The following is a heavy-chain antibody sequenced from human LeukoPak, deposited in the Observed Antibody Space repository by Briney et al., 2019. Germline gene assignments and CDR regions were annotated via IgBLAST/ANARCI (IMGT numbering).Heavy chain of an antibody. CDR3: GRLQRNYYYMDV. CDR1: GFTFSSYA. V-gene: IGHV3-49*04. J-gene: IGHJ6*03. CDR2: IRSKAYGGTA. Sequence: GGSLRLSCAASGFTFSSYAMSWVRQAPGKGLEWVGFIRSKAYGGTAEYAASVRGRFTISRDDSKSIAYLQMNSLKTEDTAVYYCGRLQRNYYYMDVWGKGTTVTVSS. D-gene: IGHD6-25*01.